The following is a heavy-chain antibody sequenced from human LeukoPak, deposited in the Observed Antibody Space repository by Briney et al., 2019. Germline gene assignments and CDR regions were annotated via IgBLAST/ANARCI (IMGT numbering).Heavy chain of an antibody. CDR3: ARVDGSGRFDP. D-gene: IGHD3-10*01. J-gene: IGHJ5*02. CDR1: GYTFTSYY. CDR2: INPTGGST. V-gene: IGHV1-46*01. Sequence: ASVKVSCKTSGYTFTSYYMHWVRQAPGQGLEWMGIINPTGGSTNYAQKLQGRVTMTRDTSTSTVYMELSSLRSEDTAVYYCARVDGSGRFDPWGQGTLVTVSS.